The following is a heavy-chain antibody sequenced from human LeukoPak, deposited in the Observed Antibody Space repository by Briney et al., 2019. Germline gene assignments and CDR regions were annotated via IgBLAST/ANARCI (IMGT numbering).Heavy chain of an antibody. CDR2: FDPEDGET. CDR3: ATDRITMVRGVLTSYYFDY. CDR1: GYTLTELS. D-gene: IGHD3-10*01. V-gene: IGHV1-24*01. J-gene: IGHJ4*02. Sequence: ASVKVSCKVSGYTLTELSMHWVRQAPGKGLEWMGGFDPEDGETIYAQKFQGRVTMTEDTSTDTAYMELSSLRSEDTAVYYCATDRITMVRGVLTSYYFDYWGQGTLVTVSS.